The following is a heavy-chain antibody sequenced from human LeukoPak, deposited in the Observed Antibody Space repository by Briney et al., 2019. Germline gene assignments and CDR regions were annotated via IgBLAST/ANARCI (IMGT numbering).Heavy chain of an antibody. CDR2: ISSSSSYI. D-gene: IGHD6-19*01. V-gene: IGHV3-21*01. CDR1: GFTFSSYS. Sequence: GGSLRLSCAASGFTFSSYSMNWVRQAPGKGLDWVSSISSSSSYIYYADSVKGRFTISRDNAKNSLYLQMNSLRAEDTAVYYCACASGWYRKAFDIWGQGTMVTVSS. J-gene: IGHJ3*02. CDR3: ACASGWYRKAFDI.